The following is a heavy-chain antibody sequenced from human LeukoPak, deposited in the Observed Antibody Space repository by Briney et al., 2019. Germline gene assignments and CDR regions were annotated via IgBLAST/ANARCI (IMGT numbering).Heavy chain of an antibody. Sequence: GSLRLSCAASGFTIMNSAMNWVRHAPGKGLEWVSAINGTAINTDYADSVKGRFTISRDYSKNTLYLQMNSLRAEDTAVYYCLTRSLVTVSGNYNMDVWGKGTTVSVSS. D-gene: IGHD1-26*01. CDR2: INGTAINT. CDR1: GFTIMNSA. V-gene: IGHV3-23*01. J-gene: IGHJ6*03. CDR3: LTRSLVTVSGNYNMDV.